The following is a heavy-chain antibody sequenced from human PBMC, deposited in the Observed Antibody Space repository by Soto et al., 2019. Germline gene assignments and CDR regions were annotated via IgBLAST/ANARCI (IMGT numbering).Heavy chain of an antibody. V-gene: IGHV3-23*01. CDR2: ISGSGGST. Sequence: EVQLLESGGGLVQPGGSLRLSCAASGFTFSSYAMSWVRQAPGKGLEWVSTISGSGGSTYYADSVKGRFTISRDNSKNTLYLQTNRLSAEDTAVYYCAKDHVVVVVAATTHFVYWLQGTLVTVSS. CDR3: AKDHVVVVVAATTHFVY. D-gene: IGHD2-15*01. J-gene: IGHJ4*02. CDR1: GFTFSSYA.